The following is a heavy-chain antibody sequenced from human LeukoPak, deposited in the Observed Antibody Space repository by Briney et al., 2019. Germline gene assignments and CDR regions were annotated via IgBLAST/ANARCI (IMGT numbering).Heavy chain of an antibody. J-gene: IGHJ4*02. CDR3: ARAQYDSSGYPNVDY. Sequence: ASVKASCKASGYTFTGYYMHWVRQAPGQGLEWMGRINPNSGGTNYAQKFQGRVTMTRDTSISTAYMELSRLRSDDTAVYYCARAQYDSSGYPNVDYWGQGTLVTVSS. D-gene: IGHD3-22*01. CDR2: INPNSGGT. V-gene: IGHV1-2*06. CDR1: GYTFTGYY.